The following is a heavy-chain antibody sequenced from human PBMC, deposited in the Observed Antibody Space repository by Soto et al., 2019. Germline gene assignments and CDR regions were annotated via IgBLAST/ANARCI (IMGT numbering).Heavy chain of an antibody. V-gene: IGHV3-48*02. Sequence: EVQLVESGGGLVQPGGSLTLSCAATGFTFRSYSMNWVRQAPGKGLEWVSYISSTSSSIHYADSVKGRFTISRDNAKSSRYLQMNSLRDEDTAVYYCARDLHSTGWLGGDYWGQGTLVTVSS. D-gene: IGHD6-19*01. J-gene: IGHJ4*02. CDR1: GFTFRSYS. CDR2: ISSTSSSI. CDR3: ARDLHSTGWLGGDY.